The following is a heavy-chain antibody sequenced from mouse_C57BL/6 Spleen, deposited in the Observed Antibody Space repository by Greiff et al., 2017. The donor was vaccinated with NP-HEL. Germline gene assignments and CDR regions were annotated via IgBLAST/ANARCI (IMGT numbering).Heavy chain of an antibody. D-gene: IGHD1-1*01. V-gene: IGHV5-6*01. CDR1: GFTFSSYG. CDR3: ARQGTTEYYFDY. CDR2: ISSGGSYT. J-gene: IGHJ2*01. Sequence: EVQLQQSGGDLVKPGGSLKLSCAASGFTFSSYGMSWVRQTPDKRLEWVATISSGGSYTYYPDSVKGRFTISRDNAKNTLYLQMSSLKSEDTAMYYCARQGTTEYYFDYWGQGTTLTVSS.